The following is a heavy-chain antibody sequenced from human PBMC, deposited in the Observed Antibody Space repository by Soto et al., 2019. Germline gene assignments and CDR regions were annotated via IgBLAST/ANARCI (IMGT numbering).Heavy chain of an antibody. V-gene: IGHV1-69*01. J-gene: IGHJ6*02. Sequence: QVQLVQSGAEVKKPGSSVKVSCKASGGTFSSYAISWVRQAPGQGLEWMGGIIPIFGTANYAQKFQGRVTITADESTSTAYMELSSLRSEDTTVYYCARDRRVMGGIVVVVPAATLEPFPYGMDVWGQGTTVTVSS. CDR1: GGTFSSYA. CDR2: IIPIFGTA. CDR3: ARDRRVMGGIVVVVPAATLEPFPYGMDV. D-gene: IGHD2-2*01.